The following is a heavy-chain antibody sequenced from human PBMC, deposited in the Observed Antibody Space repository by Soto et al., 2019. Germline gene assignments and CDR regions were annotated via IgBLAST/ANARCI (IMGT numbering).Heavy chain of an antibody. D-gene: IGHD4-17*01. Sequence: GASVKVSCKASGGTFSSYAISWVRQAPGQGLEWMGGIIPIFGAANYAQKFQGRVTITADESTSTAYMELSSLRSEDTAVYYCASHIYGDYVFDYWGQGTLVTVSS. CDR1: GGTFSSYA. CDR2: IIPIFGAA. V-gene: IGHV1-69*13. J-gene: IGHJ4*02. CDR3: ASHIYGDYVFDY.